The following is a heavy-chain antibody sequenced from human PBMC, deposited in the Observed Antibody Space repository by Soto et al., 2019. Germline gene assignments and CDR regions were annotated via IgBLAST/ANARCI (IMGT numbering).Heavy chain of an antibody. CDR3: ATQEVGVSDVYTFDP. CDR1: GGSINSSNYY. CDR2: IYYSGST. D-gene: IGHD1-26*01. J-gene: IGHJ5*02. Sequence: QLQLQESGPGLVKPSETLSLTCTVSGGSINSSNYYWGWIRQPPGKGLEWIGRIYYSGSTYYNPSLKRRLTISVDTSNNQFSLKLSSVTAADTAVQSCATQEVGVSDVYTFDPWGQGTLVTVSS. V-gene: IGHV4-39*01.